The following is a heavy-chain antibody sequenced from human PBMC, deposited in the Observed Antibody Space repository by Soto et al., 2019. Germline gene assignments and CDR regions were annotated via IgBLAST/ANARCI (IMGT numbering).Heavy chain of an antibody. D-gene: IGHD2-2*02. CDR3: ARDGIVVVPAAIGDHYYYYYGMDV. CDR2: IIPIFGTA. J-gene: IGHJ6*02. CDR1: GGTFSSYA. Sequence: QVQLVQSGAEVKKPGSSVKVSCKASGGTFSSYAISWVRQAPGQGLEWMGGIIPIFGTANYAQKFQGRVTITADKSTSTAYIEMSSLRSEDTAVYYCARDGIVVVPAAIGDHYYYYYGMDVWGQGTTVTVSS. V-gene: IGHV1-69*06.